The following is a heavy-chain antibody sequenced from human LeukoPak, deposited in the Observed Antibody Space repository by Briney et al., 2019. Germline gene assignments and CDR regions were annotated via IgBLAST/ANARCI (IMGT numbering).Heavy chain of an antibody. J-gene: IGHJ4*02. CDR2: ISGSGGST. CDR1: GFTFSSYA. V-gene: IGHV3-23*01. D-gene: IGHD3-9*01. CDR3: AKDRVLRYFGNFDY. Sequence: GGSLRLSCAASGFTFSSYAMSWVRQAPGKGLEWVSAISGSGGSTYYADSVKGRFTISRDNSKNTPYLQMNSLRAEDTAVYYCAKDRVLRYFGNFDYWGQGTLVTVSS.